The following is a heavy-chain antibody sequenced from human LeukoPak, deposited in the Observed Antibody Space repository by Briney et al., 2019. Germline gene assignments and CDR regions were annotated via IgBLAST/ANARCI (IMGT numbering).Heavy chain of an antibody. CDR3: ARGLRDRYGMDV. Sequence: GGSLRLSCAATGFTFSSYSMNWVRQAPGKGLEWVSSISSSSSYINYADFVQGRFTVSRDNAKNTLYLQMHSLRVEDTAMYYCARGLRDRYGMDVWGQGTTVTVSS. J-gene: IGHJ6*02. CDR1: GFTFSSYS. CDR2: ISSSSSYI. V-gene: IGHV3-21*01.